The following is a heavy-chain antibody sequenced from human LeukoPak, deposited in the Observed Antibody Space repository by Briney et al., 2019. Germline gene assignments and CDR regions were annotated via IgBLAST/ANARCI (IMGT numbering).Heavy chain of an antibody. D-gene: IGHD1-1*01. CDR2: IYYSGST. V-gene: IGHV4-31*03. Sequence: KSSETLSLTCTVSGGSISSGGYYWSWIRQHPGKGLEWIGYIYYSGSTYYNPSLKSRVTISVDTSKNQFSLKLSSVTAADTAVYYCARDLGTTGTTRWFDPWGQGTLVTVSS. J-gene: IGHJ5*02. CDR3: ARDLGTTGTTRWFDP. CDR1: GGSISSGGYY.